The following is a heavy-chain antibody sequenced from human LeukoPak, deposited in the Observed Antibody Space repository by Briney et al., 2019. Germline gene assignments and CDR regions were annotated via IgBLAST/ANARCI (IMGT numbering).Heavy chain of an antibody. CDR2: ISAYNGNT. CDR3: ARVVVVAATNWFDP. D-gene: IGHD2-15*01. V-gene: IGHV1-18*01. CDR1: GGTFSSYA. J-gene: IGHJ5*02. Sequence: GASVKVSCKASGGTFSSYAISWVRQAPGQGLEWMGWISAYNGNTNYAQKLQGRVTMTTDTSTSTAYMELRSLRSDDTAVYYCARVVVVAATNWFDPWGQGTLVTVSS.